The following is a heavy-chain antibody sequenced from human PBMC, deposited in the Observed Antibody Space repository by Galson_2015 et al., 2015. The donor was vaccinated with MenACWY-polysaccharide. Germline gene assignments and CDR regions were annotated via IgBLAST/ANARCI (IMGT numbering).Heavy chain of an antibody. J-gene: IGHJ4*02. Sequence: SLRLSCAASGFTFRSYWMSWVRQAPGRGLECVANINEDGSAKYYVDSVKGRFIISRDNAENSLYLQMNSLRAEDTAVYFCAREDGGGYYQLDYWGQGTLVTVSS. D-gene: IGHD3-22*01. V-gene: IGHV3-7*01. CDR3: AREDGGGYYQLDY. CDR2: INEDGSAK. CDR1: GFTFRSYW.